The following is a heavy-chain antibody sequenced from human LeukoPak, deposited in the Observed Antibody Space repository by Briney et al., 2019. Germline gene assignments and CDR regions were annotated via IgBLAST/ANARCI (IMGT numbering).Heavy chain of an antibody. CDR1: GFTFSSYA. CDR2: ISGSGGST. CDR3: TKGAAAGPKYFQH. D-gene: IGHD6-13*01. J-gene: IGHJ1*01. Sequence: PGGSLRLSCAASGFTFSSYAMSWVRQAPGKGLEWVSSISGSGGSTYYADSVKGRFTISRDNSKNTLYLHMNSLRAEDTAVYYCTKGAAAGPKYFQHWGQGTLVTVSS. V-gene: IGHV3-23*01.